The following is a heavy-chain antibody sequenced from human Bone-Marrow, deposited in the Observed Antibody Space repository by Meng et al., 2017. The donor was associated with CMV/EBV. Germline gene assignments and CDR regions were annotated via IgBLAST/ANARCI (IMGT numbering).Heavy chain of an antibody. J-gene: IGHJ6*02. Sequence: AASGFTFSSYWMHWVRQAPGKGLVWVSRINSDGSSTSYADSVKGRFTISRDNAKNTLYLQMNSLRAEDTAVYYCARVKIGYYGMDVWGQGTTVTVSS. V-gene: IGHV3-74*01. CDR2: INSDGSST. CDR3: ARVKIGYYGMDV. CDR1: GFTFSSYW. D-gene: IGHD2-21*01.